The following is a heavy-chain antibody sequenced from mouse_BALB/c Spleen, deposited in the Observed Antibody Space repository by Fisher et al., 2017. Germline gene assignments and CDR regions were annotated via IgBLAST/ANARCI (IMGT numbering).Heavy chain of an antibody. Sequence: KFKGKATLTVDKSSSAAFMHLNSLTSEGTAVYYCARGIFSMEGAMDYWGQGTSVTVSS. V-gene: IGHV1-39*01. CDR3: ARGIFSMEGAMDY. D-gene: IGHD1-1*02. J-gene: IGHJ4*01.